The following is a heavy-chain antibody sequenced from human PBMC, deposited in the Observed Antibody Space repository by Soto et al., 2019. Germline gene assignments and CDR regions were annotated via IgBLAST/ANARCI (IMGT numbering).Heavy chain of an antibody. V-gene: IGHV3-23*01. CDR1: GFTFSSYA. D-gene: IGHD6-19*01. CDR2: ISGSGGST. Sequence: GGSLRLSCAASGFTFSSYAMSWVRQAPGKGLEWVSAISGSGGSTYYADSVKGRFTISRDNSKNTLYLQMNSLRAEDTAVYYCAKAFGGIAVAGTYYYYGMDVWGQGTTVTVSS. J-gene: IGHJ6*02. CDR3: AKAFGGIAVAGTYYYYGMDV.